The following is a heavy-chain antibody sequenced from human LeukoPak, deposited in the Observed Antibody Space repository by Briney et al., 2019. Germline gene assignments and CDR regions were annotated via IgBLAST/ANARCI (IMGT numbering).Heavy chain of an antibody. D-gene: IGHD3-10*01. CDR1: GYTFTGYY. Sequence: ASVKVSCKASGYTFTGYYIHWVRQAPGQGLKCVGWINPNSGGTNYAQKFLGRVTMTRDTSISTAYMELSRLRSDDTAVYYCARGGSGSYFSWLDPWGQGTLVTVSS. V-gene: IGHV1-2*02. CDR3: ARGGSGSYFSWLDP. J-gene: IGHJ5*02. CDR2: INPNSGGT.